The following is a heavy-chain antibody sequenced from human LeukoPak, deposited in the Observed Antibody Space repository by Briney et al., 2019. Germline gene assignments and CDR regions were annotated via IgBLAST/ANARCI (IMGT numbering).Heavy chain of an antibody. D-gene: IGHD5-18*01. CDR2: TYYRSKWYN. CDR1: GDSVSSNSAT. Sequence: SQTLSLTCALSGDSVSSNSATWNWIRQSPSRGLEWLGRTYYRSKWYNDYAESVKSRITINPDTSKNQFSLQLNSVTPEDTAVYFCARDLAGDGGYSYGMVDYWGQGTLVTVSS. CDR3: ARDLAGDGGYSYGMVDY. V-gene: IGHV6-1*01. J-gene: IGHJ4*02.